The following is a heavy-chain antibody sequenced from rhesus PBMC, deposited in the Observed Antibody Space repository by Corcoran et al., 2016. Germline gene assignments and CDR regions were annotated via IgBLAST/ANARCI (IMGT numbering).Heavy chain of an antibody. CDR3: ARMRISVGDFDF. J-gene: IGHJ4*01. V-gene: IGHV4-173*01. Sequence: QVQLQESGPGLVKSSETLSLTCTVSGGSISDSYYWSLIRQPPGEGLAWMGPISCRGGSTHYSPALKSRVTISGDTSKTQFSLKLSSVTAADTAVYYCARMRISVGDFDFWGQGVLVTVSS. D-gene: IGHD2-15*01. CDR1: GGSISDSYY. CDR2: ISCRGGST.